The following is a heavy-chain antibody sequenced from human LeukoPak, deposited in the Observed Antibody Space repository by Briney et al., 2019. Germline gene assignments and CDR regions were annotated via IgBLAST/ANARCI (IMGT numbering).Heavy chain of an antibody. J-gene: IGHJ3*02. D-gene: IGHD6-13*01. CDR1: GFTFSTYG. CDR2: ISSGSSTI. CDR3: AREGSWRTGRFDI. Sequence: PGGSLRLSCAASGFTFSTYGMDWVRQAPGKGLEWVSYISSGSSTIYYADSVKGRFTISRDNAKNSLFLQMSSLRDEDTAVYYCAREGSWRTGRFDIWGQGTVVTVSS. V-gene: IGHV3-48*02.